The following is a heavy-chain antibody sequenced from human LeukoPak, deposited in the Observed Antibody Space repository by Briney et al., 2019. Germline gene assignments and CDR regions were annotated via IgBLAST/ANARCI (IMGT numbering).Heavy chain of an antibody. D-gene: IGHD3-10*01. J-gene: IGHJ4*02. CDR3: ARGGVRGVIITVHFDY. Sequence: VASVKVSCKASGYTFTGYYMHWVRQAPGQGLEWMGRINPNSGGTNYAQKFQGRVTMTRDTSISTAYMELSRLRSDDTAVYYCARGGVRGVIITVHFDYWGQGTLVTVSS. CDR1: GYTFTGYY. CDR2: INPNSGGT. V-gene: IGHV1-2*06.